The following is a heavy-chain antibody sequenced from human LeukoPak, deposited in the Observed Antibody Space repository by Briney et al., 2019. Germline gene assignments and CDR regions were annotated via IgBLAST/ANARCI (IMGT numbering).Heavy chain of an antibody. Sequence: ASVKVSCKASGFTFTSHDYNWVRQATGQGLEWMGWMNPNSGNTGYAQEFQGRVTMTRNTSISTAYMELSSLRSGDTAVYYCARGGVVVAATFSYYYYGMDVWGQGTTVTVSS. CDR1: GFTFTSHD. D-gene: IGHD2-15*01. CDR3: ARGGVVVAATFSYYYYGMDV. CDR2: MNPNSGNT. J-gene: IGHJ6*02. V-gene: IGHV1-8*01.